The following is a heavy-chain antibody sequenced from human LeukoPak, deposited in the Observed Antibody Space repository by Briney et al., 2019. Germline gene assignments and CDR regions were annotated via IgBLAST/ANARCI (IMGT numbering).Heavy chain of an antibody. CDR1: GFTFSSHA. Sequence: GGSLRLSCAASGFTFSSHAMNWVRQAPGKGLEWVSVISGSGGSIHYADSVKGRLTISRDNSKNTLYLQMNSLRAEDSAVYYCAKSTNEMGTGDFNYWGQVTLVTVSS. J-gene: IGHJ4*02. V-gene: IGHV3-23*01. CDR2: ISGSGGSI. D-gene: IGHD5-18*01. CDR3: AKSTNEMGTGDFNY.